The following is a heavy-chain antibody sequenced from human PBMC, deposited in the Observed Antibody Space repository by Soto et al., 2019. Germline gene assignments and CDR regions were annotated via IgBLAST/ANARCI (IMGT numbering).Heavy chain of an antibody. CDR3: ARDLAKGGGSAGFDY. CDR2: INPKSGGT. J-gene: IGHJ4*02. D-gene: IGHD1-26*01. CDR1: GYTFTVYY. V-gene: IGHV1-2*02. Sequence: SVKVSCKASGYTFTVYYMHWVRQAPGQGLEWMGWINPKSGGTMYPQKFQGRVTMTWDTSISTAYMALTRLRSDDTAVYYCARDLAKGGGSAGFDYWGQGTLVTVSS.